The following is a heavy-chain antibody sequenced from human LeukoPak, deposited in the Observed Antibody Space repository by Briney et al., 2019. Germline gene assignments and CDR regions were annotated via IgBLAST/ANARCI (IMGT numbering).Heavy chain of an antibody. J-gene: IGHJ5*02. V-gene: IGHV4-34*01. Sequence: SETLSLTCAVYGGSFSGYYWSWIRQPPGKGLEWIGEINHSGSTNYNPSLKSRVTISLDTSRNQFSLKLSSVTPADTAVYYCARDVNWFDPWGQGTLVTVSS. CDR2: INHSGST. CDR3: ARDVNWFDP. CDR1: GGSFSGYY.